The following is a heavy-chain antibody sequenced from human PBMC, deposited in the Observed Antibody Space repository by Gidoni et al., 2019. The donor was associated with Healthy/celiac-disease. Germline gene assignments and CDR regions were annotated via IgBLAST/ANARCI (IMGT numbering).Heavy chain of an antibody. J-gene: IGHJ4*02. V-gene: IGHV2-26*01. CDR1: GFSLSNARMC. CDR2: IFSNDEK. D-gene: IGHD3-22*01. Sequence: QVTLKESGPVLLKHTETLTLTCTVSGFSLSNARMCVSWNRQPPEKALELLAPIFSNDEKSYSTSLKSRLTISKDTSKSQVVLTMTNMDPVDTATYYCARIRDSSGSQTIDYWGQGTLVTVSS. CDR3: ARIRDSSGSQTIDY.